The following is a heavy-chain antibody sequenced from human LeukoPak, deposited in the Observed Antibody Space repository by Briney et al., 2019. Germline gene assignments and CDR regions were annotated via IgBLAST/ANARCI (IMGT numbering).Heavy chain of an antibody. J-gene: IGHJ4*02. D-gene: IGHD1-26*01. CDR2: ISGSGDST. CDR3: ARVGEEIEVLPPDH. Sequence: VQPGGSLRLSCAASEFTFSSYAMQWVRQAPGKGLEWVSGISGSGDSTYYADSVKGRFTISRDNSKNTLYLQMNSLRAEDTALYFCARVGEEIEVLPPDHWGRGTLVTVSS. V-gene: IGHV3-23*01. CDR1: EFTFSSYA.